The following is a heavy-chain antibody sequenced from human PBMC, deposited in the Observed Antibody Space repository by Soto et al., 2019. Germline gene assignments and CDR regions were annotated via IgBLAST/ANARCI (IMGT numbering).Heavy chain of an antibody. CDR2: IYWDDDK. Sequence: QITLKESGPTLVKPTQTLTLTCTFSGFSLSTSGVGVGWIRQPPGKALEWLALIYWDDDKRYSPSLKSRLTITKDTSKNQEVLTMTNMDPVDTATYYCAHSGAWIHPMDVWGQGTTVTVSS. CDR3: AHSGAWIHPMDV. J-gene: IGHJ6*02. V-gene: IGHV2-5*02. CDR1: GFSLSTSGVG. D-gene: IGHD5-18*01.